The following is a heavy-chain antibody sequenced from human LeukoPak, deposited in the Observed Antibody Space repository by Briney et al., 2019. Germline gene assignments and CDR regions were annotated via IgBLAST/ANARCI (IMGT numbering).Heavy chain of an antibody. CDR3: ARDRRVAVAANWFDP. V-gene: IGHV1-8*01. CDR2: MNPNSGNT. CDR1: GYTFTSYD. Sequence: ASVKVSCKASGYTFTSYDINWVRQATGQGLEWMGWMNPNSGNTGYSQKFQGRVTITRDTSASTAYMELSSLRSEDTAVYYCARDRRVAVAANWFDPWGQGTLVTVSS. J-gene: IGHJ5*02. D-gene: IGHD6-19*01.